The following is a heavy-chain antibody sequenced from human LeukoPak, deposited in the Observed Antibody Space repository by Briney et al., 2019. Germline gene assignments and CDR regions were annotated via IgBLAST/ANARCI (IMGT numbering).Heavy chain of an antibody. J-gene: IGHJ4*02. CDR1: GYTLTELS. CDR2: FDPEDGET. D-gene: IGHD3-9*01. CDR3: ATFDILTGSYYFDY. V-gene: IGHV1-24*01. Sequence: ASVKVSCKVSGYTLTELSMHWVRQAPGKGLEWMGGFDPEDGETIYAQKFQGRVTMTEDTSTDTAYMELSSLRSEDTAVYYCATFDILTGSYYFDYWGQGTLVTVSS.